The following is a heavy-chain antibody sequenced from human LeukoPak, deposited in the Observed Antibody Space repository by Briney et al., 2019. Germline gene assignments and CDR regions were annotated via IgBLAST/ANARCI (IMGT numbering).Heavy chain of an antibody. V-gene: IGHV3-33*01. CDR2: IWYDGSNK. D-gene: IGHD5-24*01. CDR1: GFTYSSYG. CDR3: ASQGDVYRETWFDP. Sequence: GGSLRLSCAASGFTYSSYGMHWVRQAPGKGLEWVAVIWYDGSNKYYADSVKGRFTISRDNSKNTLYLQMNSLRAEDTAVYYCASQGDVYRETWFDPWGQGTLVTVSS. J-gene: IGHJ5*02.